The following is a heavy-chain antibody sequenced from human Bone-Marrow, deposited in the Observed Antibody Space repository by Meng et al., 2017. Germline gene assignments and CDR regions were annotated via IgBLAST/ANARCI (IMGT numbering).Heavy chain of an antibody. J-gene: IGHJ4*02. V-gene: IGHV1-18*01. CDR2: ISAYNGNT. CDR1: GDTFISYG. Sequence: AAVKVICKAAGDTFISYGSSGVRQAAGQGLEWMGWISAYNGNTNYAQKLQGRVTMTTDPSTNTASMELRSLRSADTAVYYCARRTKYDILTGYYFDYWGQGPLVTVSS. CDR3: ARRTKYDILTGYYFDY. D-gene: IGHD3-9*01.